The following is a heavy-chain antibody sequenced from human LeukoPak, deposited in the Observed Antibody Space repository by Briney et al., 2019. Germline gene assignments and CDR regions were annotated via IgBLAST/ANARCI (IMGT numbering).Heavy chain of an antibody. CDR1: GFRFSSYS. V-gene: IGHV3-48*04. CDR2: ISSTSDTL. J-gene: IGHJ4*02. Sequence: GGSLRLSCAGSGFRFSSYSMNWVRQAPGKGLEWLSYISSTSDTLYYADSVKGRFTVSRDNAKNSLYLQMDSLRAEDTAIYYCARGFRSYDNSRSLDYWGQGTLVTVSP. D-gene: IGHD3-22*01. CDR3: ARGFRSYDNSRSLDY.